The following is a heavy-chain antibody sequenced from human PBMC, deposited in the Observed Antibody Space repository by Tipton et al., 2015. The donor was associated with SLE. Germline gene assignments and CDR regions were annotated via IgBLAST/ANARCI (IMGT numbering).Heavy chain of an antibody. CDR3: ASAEQQLSLPFDY. Sequence: TLSLTCTVSGDSISSSSYYWGWIRQPPGKGLEWIGSIYYSGSTYYHPSLKSRVTISVDTSKNQFSLKLTSVTAADTAVYYCASAEQQLSLPFDYWGQGTLVTVSS. CDR2: IYYSGST. CDR1: GDSISSSSYY. V-gene: IGHV4-39*01. D-gene: IGHD6-13*01. J-gene: IGHJ4*02.